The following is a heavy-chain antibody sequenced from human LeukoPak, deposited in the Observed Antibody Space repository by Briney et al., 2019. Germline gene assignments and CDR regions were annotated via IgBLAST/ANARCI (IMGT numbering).Heavy chain of an antibody. CDR1: GFTVSSNY. Sequence: GGSLRLSCAASGFTVSSNYMSWVRQAPGKGLEWVSVIYSGGSTYYADSVKGRFTISRDNSKNTLYLQMNSLRAEDTAVYYCAREKTYYYDRSGAFDIWGQGTMVTVSS. J-gene: IGHJ3*02. CDR2: IYSGGST. V-gene: IGHV3-53*01. CDR3: AREKTYYYDRSGAFDI. D-gene: IGHD3-22*01.